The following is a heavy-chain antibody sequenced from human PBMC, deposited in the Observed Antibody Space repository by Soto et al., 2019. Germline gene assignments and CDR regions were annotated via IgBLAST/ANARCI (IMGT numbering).Heavy chain of an antibody. J-gene: IGHJ4*02. CDR3: ARVIPSSSVFFDY. Sequence: PSETLSLTCTVSGGSISSYYWSWIRQPPGKGLEWIGYIYYSGSTNYNPPLKSRVTISVDTSKNQFSLKLSSVTAADTAVYCCARVIPSSSVFFDYWGQGTLVTVSS. D-gene: IGHD3-10*01. CDR1: GGSISSYY. V-gene: IGHV4-59*01. CDR2: IYYSGST.